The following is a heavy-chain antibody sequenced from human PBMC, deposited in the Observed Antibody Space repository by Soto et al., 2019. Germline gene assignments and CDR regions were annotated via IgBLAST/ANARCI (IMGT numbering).Heavy chain of an antibody. V-gene: IGHV3-66*01. Sequence: GGSLRLSCAASGFTVSSNYMSWVRQAPGKGLEWVSVIYSGGSTYYADSVKGRFTISRDNSKNTLYLQMNSLRAEDTAVYYCARAQSADYIWGSPNWFDPWGQGTLVTVSS. D-gene: IGHD3-16*01. CDR2: IYSGGST. CDR3: ARAQSADYIWGSPNWFDP. J-gene: IGHJ5*02. CDR1: GFTVSSNY.